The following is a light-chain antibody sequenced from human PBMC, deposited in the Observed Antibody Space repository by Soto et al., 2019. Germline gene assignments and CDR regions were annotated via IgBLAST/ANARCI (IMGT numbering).Light chain of an antibody. V-gene: IGLV2-14*01. CDR2: EVS. J-gene: IGLJ1*01. Sequence: QSVLTQHASVSGSPGPSITISRTGTSSDVGGYNYISLNQQHPGKAPKLMIYEVSNPPSGVSNRFSGSKSGNTASLTISGLQAEDEADYYCSSYTSSSTLEGYVFGTGPKVTVL. CDR3: SSYTSSSTLEGYV. CDR1: SSDVGGYNY.